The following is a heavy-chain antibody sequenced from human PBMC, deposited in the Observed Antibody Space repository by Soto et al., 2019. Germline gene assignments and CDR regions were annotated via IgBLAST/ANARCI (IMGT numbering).Heavy chain of an antibody. J-gene: IGHJ4*02. CDR3: ARDTGGSGYDAFFDY. CDR2: IYYSGST. V-gene: IGHV4-59*01. CDR1: GGSISSYY. D-gene: IGHD5-12*01. Sequence: SETLSLTCTVSGGSISSYYWSWIRQPPGKGLEWIGYIYYSGSTNYNPSLKSRVTISVDTSKNQFSLKLSSVTAADTAVYYCARDTGGSGYDAFFDYWGQGTLVTVSS.